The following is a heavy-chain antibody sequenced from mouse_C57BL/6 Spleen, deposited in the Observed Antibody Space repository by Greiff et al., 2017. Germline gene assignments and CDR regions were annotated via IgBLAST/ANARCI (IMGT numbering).Heavy chain of an antibody. CDR3: TREEDYYGNYFDY. Sequence: VQLQQSGAELVRPGASVTLSCKASGYTFTDYEMHWVKQTPVHGLEWIGAIYPETGGTAYNQKFKGKAILTADKSSSTAYMELRSLTSEDSAVYYCTREEDYYGNYFDYWGQGTTLTVSS. V-gene: IGHV1-15*01. CDR2: IYPETGGT. J-gene: IGHJ2*01. D-gene: IGHD1-1*01. CDR1: GYTFTDYE.